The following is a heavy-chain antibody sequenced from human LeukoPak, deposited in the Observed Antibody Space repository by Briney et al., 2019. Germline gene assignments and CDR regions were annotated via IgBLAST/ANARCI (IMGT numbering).Heavy chain of an antibody. CDR1: GYTFTSYA. D-gene: IGHD4-11*01. CDR2: INTNTGNP. CDR3: ARDVTTASFDY. J-gene: IGHJ4*02. Sequence: ASVKVSCKASGYTFTSYAMNWVRQAPGQGLEWMGWINTNTGNPTYAQGFTGRFVFSLDTSVTTAYLEISTLKAEDTAIYYCARDVTTASFDYWGQGTLVTVSS. V-gene: IGHV7-4-1*02.